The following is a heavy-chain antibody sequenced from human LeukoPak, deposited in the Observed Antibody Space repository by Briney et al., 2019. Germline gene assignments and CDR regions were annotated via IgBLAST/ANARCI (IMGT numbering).Heavy chain of an antibody. V-gene: IGHV3-11*01. CDR3: AREARATPDF. CDR1: GFRFSGHY. J-gene: IGHJ4*02. Sequence: GGSLRLSCAASGFRFSGHYMSWICQAPGKGLEWISYITNSGDFVNYADSVKGRFTISRDNAKNSLYLQMNSLRAEDTAVYYCAREARATPDFWGQGTVVTVSS. D-gene: IGHD1-26*01. CDR2: ITNSGDFV.